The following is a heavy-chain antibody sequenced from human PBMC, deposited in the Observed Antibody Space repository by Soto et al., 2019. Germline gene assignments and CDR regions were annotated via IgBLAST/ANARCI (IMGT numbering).Heavy chain of an antibody. CDR1: GFTFGTYS. V-gene: IGHV3-21*01. D-gene: IGHD2-15*01. CDR2: ITSDSSNV. Sequence: GGSLRLSCAASGFTFGTYSMNWFRQAPGKGLEWVSYITSDSSNVHYADSVKGRFTISRDNAKNSLSLQMNTLRAEDTAVYYCARDLGVALATLTLDWWGQRTLVTVSS. J-gene: IGHJ4*02. CDR3: ARDLGVALATLTLDW.